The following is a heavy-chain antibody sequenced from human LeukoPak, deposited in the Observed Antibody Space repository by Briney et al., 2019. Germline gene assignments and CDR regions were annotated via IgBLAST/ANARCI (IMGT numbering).Heavy chain of an antibody. CDR3: ARMPRSAAGPELDY. CDR1: GYSISSGYY. D-gene: IGHD6-13*01. Sequence: SETLSLTCTVSGYSISSGYYWGWIRQPPGKGLEWIGSIYHSGSTYYNPSLKSRVTISVDRSKNQFSLKLSSVTAADTAVYYCARMPRSAAGPELDYWGQGTLVTDSS. V-gene: IGHV4-38-2*02. CDR2: IYHSGST. J-gene: IGHJ4*02.